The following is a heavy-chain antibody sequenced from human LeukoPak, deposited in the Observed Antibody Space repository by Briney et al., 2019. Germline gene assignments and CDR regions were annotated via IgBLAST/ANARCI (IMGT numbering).Heavy chain of an antibody. CDR1: GYTFSTYG. CDR3: ARYLGHSSGSKRGFDY. J-gene: IGHJ4*02. Sequence: WASVKVSCKASGYTFSTYGISWVRQAPGQGLEWLGWISGHNDNANYVQEFQDRVTMTTDTSTTTAYMELRSLTSDDTAVYFCARYLGHSSGSKRGFDYWGQGTLVTVSS. V-gene: IGHV1-18*01. D-gene: IGHD6-19*01. CDR2: ISGHNDNA.